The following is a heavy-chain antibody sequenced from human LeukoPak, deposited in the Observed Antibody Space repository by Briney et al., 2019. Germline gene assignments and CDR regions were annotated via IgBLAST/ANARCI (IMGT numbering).Heavy chain of an antibody. CDR1: GFSFSGHW. V-gene: IGHV3-74*01. J-gene: IGHJ4*02. Sequence: GGSLRLSCAASGFSFSGHWMHWARQLPGKGLVWVSRISPTGSTTSYADSVKGRFTVSRDNAKNTLYLQVNNLRAEDTAVYYCARGPNSNWSGLDFWGRGTLLTVSS. CDR3: ARGPNSNWSGLDF. CDR2: ISPTGSTT. D-gene: IGHD6-6*01.